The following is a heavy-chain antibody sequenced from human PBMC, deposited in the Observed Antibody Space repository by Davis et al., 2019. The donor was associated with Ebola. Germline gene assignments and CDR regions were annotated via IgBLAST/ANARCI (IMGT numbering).Heavy chain of an antibody. V-gene: IGHV3-9*01. CDR3: AKSSFYDRSGHIDYFDY. Sequence: SLKISCAASGFTFDDYAMHWVRQPPGKGLEWVSSISWNSGNIAYAYSVKGRFTISRDNAKTSLYLQMNSLRADDTALYYCAKSSFYDRSGHIDYFDYWGQGTLVTVSS. J-gene: IGHJ4*02. CDR2: ISWNSGNI. D-gene: IGHD3-22*01. CDR1: GFTFDDYA.